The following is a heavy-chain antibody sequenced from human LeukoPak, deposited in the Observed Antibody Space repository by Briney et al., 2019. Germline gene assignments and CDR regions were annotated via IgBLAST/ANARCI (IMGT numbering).Heavy chain of an antibody. V-gene: IGHV4-39*07. J-gene: IGHJ5*02. Sequence: PSETLSLTCTVSGGSISSDSYYWGWIRQPPGKGLEWIGNVYYSGSTYYNLSLKSRVTISVDASKNQFSLRLSSVTAADTAVYYCARDRITIFGVAPRWFDPWGQGTLVTVSS. D-gene: IGHD3-3*01. CDR1: GGSISSDSYY. CDR2: VYYSGST. CDR3: ARDRITIFGVAPRWFDP.